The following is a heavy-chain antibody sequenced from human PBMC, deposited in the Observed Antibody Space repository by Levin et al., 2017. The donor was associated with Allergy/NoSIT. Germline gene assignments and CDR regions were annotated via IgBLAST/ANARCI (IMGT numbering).Heavy chain of an antibody. J-gene: IGHJ4*02. CDR2: IKNKGDGGTT. CDR3: TTDPRH. CDR1: GFTFNDAW. V-gene: IGHV3-15*01. Sequence: TTGGSLRLSCTASGFTFNDAWMSWVRQAPGKGLEWLGRIKNKGDGGTTDFAAPVKGRFTISRDDSKRKLYLQMNSLKTEDTAVYYCTTDPRHWGQGTLVTVSS.